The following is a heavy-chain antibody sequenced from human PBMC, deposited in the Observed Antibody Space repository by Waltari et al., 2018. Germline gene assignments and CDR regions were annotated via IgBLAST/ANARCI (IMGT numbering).Heavy chain of an antibody. CDR1: GFTFSSYA. J-gene: IGHJ4*02. V-gene: IGHV3-23*03. CDR3: AKEQGWGSSGWYEGYFDY. Sequence: EVQLLESGGGLVQPGGSLRLSCAASGFTFSSYAMSWVRQAPGKGMVLVSVIDSCVSTYYADSVKCRFTISRDNSNNTLYLQMNSLRAEDTAVYYCAKEQGWGSSGWYEGYFDYWGQGTLVTVSS. CDR2: IDSCVST. D-gene: IGHD6-19*01.